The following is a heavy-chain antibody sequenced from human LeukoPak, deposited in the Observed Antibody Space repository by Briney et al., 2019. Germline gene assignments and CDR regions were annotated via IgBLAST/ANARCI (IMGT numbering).Heavy chain of an antibody. CDR1: GDSISSYY. J-gene: IGHJ4*02. V-gene: IGHV4-59*01. D-gene: IGHD4-17*01. CDR3: ARGNDYGDYHDY. CDR2: IYYSGST. Sequence: SETLSLTCTVSGDSISSYYWSWIRQPPGKGLEWIGYIYYSGSTNYNPSLKSRVTISVDTSKNQFSLKLSSVTAADTAVYYCARGNDYGDYHDYWGQGTLVTVSS.